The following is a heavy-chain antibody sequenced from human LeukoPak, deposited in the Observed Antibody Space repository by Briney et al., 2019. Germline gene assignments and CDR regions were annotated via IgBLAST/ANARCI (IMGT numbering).Heavy chain of an antibody. Sequence: GGSLRLSCAASGFTFSSYGMHWVRQAPGKGLEWVAVIWYDGSNKYYADSVKGRFTISRDNSKNTLYLQMNSLRAEDTAVYYCAEGPEADYPPDAEYFQHWGQGTLVTVSS. CDR1: GFTFSSYG. J-gene: IGHJ1*01. CDR2: IWYDGSNK. CDR3: AEGPEADYPPDAEYFQH. V-gene: IGHV3-33*06. D-gene: IGHD4-11*01.